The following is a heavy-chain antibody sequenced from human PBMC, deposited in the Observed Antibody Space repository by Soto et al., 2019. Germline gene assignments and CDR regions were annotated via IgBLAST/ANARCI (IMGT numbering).Heavy chain of an antibody. D-gene: IGHD6-6*01. CDR2: IPGSGTST. CDR1: GFTFSSYA. V-gene: IGHV3-23*01. CDR3: AKIGSSSSVSLPLVLLDY. Sequence: PGRSLRLSCAASGFTFSSYAMSWVRQCPGKRLEWVSAIPGSGTSTYYAGSVKGRFTISRDNSKNTLYLQMKSLRVEDTAVYYCAKIGSSSSVSLPLVLLDYWGQGALVTVSS. J-gene: IGHJ4*02.